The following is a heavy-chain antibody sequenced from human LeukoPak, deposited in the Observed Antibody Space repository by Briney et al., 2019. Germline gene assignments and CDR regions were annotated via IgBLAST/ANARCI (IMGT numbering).Heavy chain of an antibody. Sequence: GGSLRLSCAASGFTFSIYSMNWVRQAPGKGLEWVSVIYSGGSTYYADSVKGRFTISRDNSKNTLYLQMNSLRAEDTAVYYCARDLAVAGDYWGQGTLVTVSS. CDR3: ARDLAVAGDY. V-gene: IGHV3-53*01. D-gene: IGHD6-19*01. J-gene: IGHJ4*02. CDR2: IYSGGST. CDR1: GFTFSIYS.